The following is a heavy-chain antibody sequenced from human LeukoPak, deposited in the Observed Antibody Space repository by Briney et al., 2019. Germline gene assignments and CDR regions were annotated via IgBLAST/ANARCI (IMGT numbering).Heavy chain of an antibody. J-gene: IGHJ4*02. D-gene: IGHD3-22*01. Sequence: AGGSLRLSCAASGFTFSEYSMSWVRQAPGKGLEWVSSITGSGGDTYYADSVKGRFTISRDNSKNTLYLQMNDLRAEDTAVYYCAKDRVSPISMIVVVIREPDFWGQGTLVTVSS. CDR1: GFTFSEYS. CDR3: AKDRVSPISMIVVVIREPDF. V-gene: IGHV3-23*01. CDR2: ITGSGGDT.